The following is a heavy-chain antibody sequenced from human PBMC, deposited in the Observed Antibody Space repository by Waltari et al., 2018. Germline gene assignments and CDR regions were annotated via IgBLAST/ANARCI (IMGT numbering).Heavy chain of an antibody. CDR1: GFTFSSYG. CDR3: ASGSYSYGLGY. Sequence: EVQLVESGGGLVQPGGSLRLSCAASGFTFSSYGMNWVRQAPGKGVEWVSYISRSSSTIYYADSVKGRFTSSRDNAKRSLYLQMNSLRAEDTAVYYCASGSYSYGLGYWGQGTLVTVSS. D-gene: IGHD5-18*01. V-gene: IGHV3-48*01. CDR2: ISRSSSTI. J-gene: IGHJ4*02.